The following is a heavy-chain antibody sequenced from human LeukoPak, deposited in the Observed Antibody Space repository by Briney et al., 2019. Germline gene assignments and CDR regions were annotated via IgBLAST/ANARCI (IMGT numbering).Heavy chain of an antibody. D-gene: IGHD6-19*01. Sequence: GGSLRLSCAASGFTVSSNYMSWVRQAPGKGLEWVSVIYSGGSTYYADSAKGRFTISRDNSKNTLYPQMNSLRAEDTAVYYCARRDSSGYYYFDYWGQGTLVTVSS. J-gene: IGHJ4*02. CDR1: GFTVSSNY. V-gene: IGHV3-53*01. CDR3: ARRDSSGYYYFDY. CDR2: IYSGGST.